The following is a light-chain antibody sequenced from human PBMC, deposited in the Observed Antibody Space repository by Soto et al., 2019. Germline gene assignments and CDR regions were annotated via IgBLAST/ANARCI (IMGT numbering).Light chain of an antibody. CDR2: KAS. J-gene: IGKJ2*01. Sequence: DIQMTQSPSTLSASVGDRVTITCRASQSISSWLAWYQQKPGKAPKLLIYKASSLESGVPSRFSGSGSGTEFTLTISSLQADDFATYYCQQYNSPRTFGQGTKLEIK. V-gene: IGKV1-5*03. CDR3: QQYNSPRT. CDR1: QSISSW.